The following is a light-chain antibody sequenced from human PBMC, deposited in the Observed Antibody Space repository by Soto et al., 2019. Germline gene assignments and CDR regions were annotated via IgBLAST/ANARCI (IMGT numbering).Light chain of an antibody. CDR1: QSVSSSY. J-gene: IGKJ3*01. V-gene: IGKV3-20*01. CDR2: GAS. CDR3: QQYGISPFT. Sequence: EIVLTQSPGTLSLSPGERATLSCRASQSVSSSYLAWYQQKPGQAPRLLIYGASSRATGIPDRFSGSGSGTAFTLTISRLEPEDFTVDYCQQYGISPFTFGPGTKVDGK.